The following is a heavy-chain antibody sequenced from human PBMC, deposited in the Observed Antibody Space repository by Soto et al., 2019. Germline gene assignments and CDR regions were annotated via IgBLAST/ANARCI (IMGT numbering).Heavy chain of an antibody. D-gene: IGHD1-1*01. CDR3: ARVNWNYVYYYMDV. Sequence: SEPLSPTCTVSGTSISSSYWSWIAQPPGKGLEWIGYIYYSGSTNYNPSLKSRVTISVDTSKNQFSLKLSSVTAADAAVYYWARVNWNYVYYYMDVWGKGTTVTVSS. CDR1: GTSISSSY. V-gene: IGHV4-59*01. CDR2: IYYSGST. J-gene: IGHJ6*03.